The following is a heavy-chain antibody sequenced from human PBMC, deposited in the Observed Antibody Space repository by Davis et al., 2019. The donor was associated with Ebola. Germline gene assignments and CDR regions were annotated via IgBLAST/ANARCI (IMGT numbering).Heavy chain of an antibody. V-gene: IGHV1-3*01. J-gene: IGHJ6*02. CDR1: GFTFTHYA. CDR3: ARIILGRDFYGMDG. CDR2: INAGNGNT. Sequence: SVTVSCKASGFTFTHYAIHWVRQAPGQSLEWMGWINAGNGNTNYSPKFQGRATLTIDTSASTAYMELSSLRSEDTAVFYCARIILGRDFYGMDGWGQGTTVTVSS.